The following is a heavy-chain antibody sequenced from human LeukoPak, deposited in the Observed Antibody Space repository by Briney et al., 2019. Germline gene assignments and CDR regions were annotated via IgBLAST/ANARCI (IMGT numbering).Heavy chain of an antibody. J-gene: IGHJ4*02. CDR1: GYTFTRNT. D-gene: IGHD3-22*01. CDR2: VNTNTGNP. CDR3: VTNFDSSGYFGY. Sequence: ASVKVSCKASGYTFTRNTINWVRQAPGQGLEWMGWVNTNTGNPTYAQGFTGRFVFSSDTSVSAAYLQIGSVKAEDTAVYYCVTNFDSSGYFGYWGQGTLVTVSS. V-gene: IGHV7-4-1*01.